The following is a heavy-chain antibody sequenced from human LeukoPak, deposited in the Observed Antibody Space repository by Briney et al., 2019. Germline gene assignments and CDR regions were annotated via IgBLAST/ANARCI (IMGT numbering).Heavy chain of an antibody. V-gene: IGHV4-59*12. CDR1: GGSISSYY. CDR2: IYYSGST. Sequence: SETLSLTCTVSGGSISSYYWSWIRQPPGKGLEWIGYIYYSGSTNYNPSLKSRVTISVDTSKNQLSLRLTSVTAADTAVYYCARLPSGYYDSSGYFDYWGQGTLVTVSS. J-gene: IGHJ4*02. CDR3: ARLPSGYYDSSGYFDY. D-gene: IGHD3-22*01.